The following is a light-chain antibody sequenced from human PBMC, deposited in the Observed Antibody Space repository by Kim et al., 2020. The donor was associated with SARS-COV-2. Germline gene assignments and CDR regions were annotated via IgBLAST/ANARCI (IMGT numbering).Light chain of an antibody. Sequence: DIPLPPSPSTLSASVGDRVTITCRASQSISSWLAWYQQKPGKAPKLLIYKASSLESGVPSRFSGSGSGTEFTLTISSLQPDDFATYYCQQYNSYSFGQGTKVDIK. CDR1: QSISSW. CDR3: QQYNSYS. V-gene: IGKV1-5*03. J-gene: IGKJ1*01. CDR2: KAS.